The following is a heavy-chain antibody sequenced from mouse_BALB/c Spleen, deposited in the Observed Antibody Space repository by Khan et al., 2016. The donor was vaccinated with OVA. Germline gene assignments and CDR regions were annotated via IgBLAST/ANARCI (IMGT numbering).Heavy chain of an antibody. J-gene: IGHJ2*01. V-gene: IGHV1-77*01. CDR3: ARSGYGSLVY. Sequence: QVQLKESGPEVVKPGSSLKMSCKASGYTFTDYVLNWVKQRTGQGLEWLGQIFPGSGDTYYTEKFKDKATLTADKSSNTVYMQRGSLTAEDSAVYFCARSGYGSLVYWGQGTTLTVSA. CDR2: IFPGSGDT. CDR1: GYTFTDYV. D-gene: IGHD1-1*01.